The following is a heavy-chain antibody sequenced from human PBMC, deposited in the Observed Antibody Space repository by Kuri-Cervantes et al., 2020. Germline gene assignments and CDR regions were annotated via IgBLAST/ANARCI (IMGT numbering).Heavy chain of an antibody. CDR1: GYTFTGYY. J-gene: IGHJ3*02. Sequence: ASVKVSCKASGYTFTGYYMHWVRQAPGQGLEWMGWINPNSGGTNYAQKFQGWVTMTRDTSISTAYMELSRLRSDDTAVYYCARDQPWFGELLLSPGIPGPIWGQGTMVTVSS. CDR2: INPNSGGT. V-gene: IGHV1-2*04. D-gene: IGHD3-10*01. CDR3: ARDQPWFGELLLSPGIPGPI.